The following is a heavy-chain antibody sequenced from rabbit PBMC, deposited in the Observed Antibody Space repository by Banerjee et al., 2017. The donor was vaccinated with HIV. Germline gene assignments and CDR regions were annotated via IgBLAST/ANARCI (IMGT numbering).Heavy chain of an antibody. V-gene: IGHV1S45*01. CDR2: IYSGGSGST. CDR3: AKSQGGWSPIIWSL. CDR1: GFSFSSSYW. Sequence: QQQLEESGGDLVKPEGSLTLTCTASGFSFSSSYWICWVRQAPGKGLEWIACIYSGGSGSTYYASWAKGRFTISSHNAQNTLYLQLNSLTAADTATYFCAKSQGGWSPIIWSLWGPGTLVTVS. D-gene: IGHD4-1*01. J-gene: IGHJ4*01.